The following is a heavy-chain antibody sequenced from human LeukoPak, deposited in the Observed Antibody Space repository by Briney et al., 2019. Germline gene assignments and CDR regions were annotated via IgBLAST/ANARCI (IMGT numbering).Heavy chain of an antibody. CDR3: ASEDSSGWYYFDY. J-gene: IGHJ4*02. D-gene: IGHD6-19*01. CDR1: GFTFSSYS. Sequence: GGSLRLSCAASGFTFSSYSMNWVRQAPGKGLEWVSSISSSSSYIYYADSVKGRFTISRDNAKNSLYLQMNSLRAEDTAVYYCASEDSSGWYYFDYWGQGTLVTVSS. CDR2: ISSSSSYI. V-gene: IGHV3-21*01.